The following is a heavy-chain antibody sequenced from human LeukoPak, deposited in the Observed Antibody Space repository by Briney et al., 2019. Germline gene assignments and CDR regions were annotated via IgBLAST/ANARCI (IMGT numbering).Heavy chain of an antibody. CDR1: GYTFTGYY. CDR3: ARDPRLGPTNAFDI. V-gene: IGHV1-2*02. J-gene: IGHJ3*02. Sequence: GASVKVSCKVSGYTFTGYYIHWVRQAPGQGLEWMGWINPNSDDTNYPQKFQGRVTMTRDTSVSTAYMELSRLRSDDTAVYYCARDPRLGPTNAFDIWGQGTMVTVSS. D-gene: IGHD3-16*01. CDR2: INPNSDDT.